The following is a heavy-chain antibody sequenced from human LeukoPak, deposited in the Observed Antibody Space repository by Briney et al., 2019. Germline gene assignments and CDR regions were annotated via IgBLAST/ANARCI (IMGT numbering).Heavy chain of an antibody. CDR1: GGSISSYY. J-gene: IGHJ4*02. D-gene: IGHD6-13*01. CDR2: IMYSGNT. V-gene: IGHV4-59*01. CDR3: AREEPRGIFDY. Sequence: PSETLSLTCTVSGGSISSYYWSWIRQPPGKGLEWIAYIMYSGNTNYNPSLKSRVTISVDRSKNQFSLRLTSVTAADTAVYYCAREEPRGIFDYWGQGTLVTVSS.